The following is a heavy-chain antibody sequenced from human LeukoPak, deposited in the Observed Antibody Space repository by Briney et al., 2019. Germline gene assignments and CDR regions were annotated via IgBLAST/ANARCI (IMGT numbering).Heavy chain of an antibody. CDR2: ISGSTGGR. CDR3: AKGPASAIVGATTLDY. V-gene: IGHV3-23*01. Sequence: GGSLRLSCAASGVTFSNYAMNWVRQAPGEGLEWVSLISGSTGGRYYADSVKGRFSISRDNSKNTVYLQMNSLRVEDTSVYYCAKGPASAIVGATTLDYWGQGTLVTVSS. J-gene: IGHJ4*02. D-gene: IGHD1-26*01. CDR1: GVTFSNYA.